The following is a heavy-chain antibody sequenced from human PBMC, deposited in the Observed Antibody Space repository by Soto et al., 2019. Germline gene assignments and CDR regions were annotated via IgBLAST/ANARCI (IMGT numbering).Heavy chain of an antibody. Sequence: SETLSLTCTVSGGSVISGSYCLIGIRQPPGKGLELIGYIYYSGSTNYNPSLKSRVTISVDTSKNQFSLKLSSVTAADTAVYHCARAESPRYFDYWGQGTLVTVSS. CDR2: IYYSGST. V-gene: IGHV4-61*01. CDR3: ARAESPRYFDY. J-gene: IGHJ4*02. D-gene: IGHD3-10*01. CDR1: GGSVISGSYC.